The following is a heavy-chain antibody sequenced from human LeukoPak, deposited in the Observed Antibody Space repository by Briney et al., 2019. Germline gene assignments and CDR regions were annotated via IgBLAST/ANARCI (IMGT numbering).Heavy chain of an antibody. V-gene: IGHV1-2*06. J-gene: IGHJ5*02. CDR2: INPNSGGT. Sequence: ASGKVSCKASGNTFTGYYMHWVRQAPGQGLEWMGRINPNSGGTNYAQKFQGRVTMTRDTSISTACMELSRLRSDDTAVYYCATVVVVAAKGFDPFDPWAQGTLVTVSS. CDR1: GNTFTGYY. CDR3: ATVVVVAAKGFDPFDP. D-gene: IGHD2-15*01.